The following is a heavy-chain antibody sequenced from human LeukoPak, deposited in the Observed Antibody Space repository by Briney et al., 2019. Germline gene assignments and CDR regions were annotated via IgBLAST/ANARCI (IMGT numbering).Heavy chain of an antibody. V-gene: IGHV3-7*03. CDR1: GFTFSSYG. CDR3: ARGGGLDV. J-gene: IGHJ6*02. CDR2: INHNGNVN. D-gene: IGHD3-16*01. Sequence: GGSLRLSCAASGFTFSSYGMHWVRQAPGKGLEWVASINHNGNVNYYVDSVKGRFTISRDNAKTALYLQRSNLRAEGTAVYFWARGGGLDVWGQGATVTVSS.